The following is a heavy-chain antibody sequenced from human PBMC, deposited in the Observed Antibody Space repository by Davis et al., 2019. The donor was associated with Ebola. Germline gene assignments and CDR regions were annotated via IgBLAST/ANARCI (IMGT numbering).Heavy chain of an antibody. CDR2: LYPADSET. D-gene: IGHD4-17*01. CDR1: GYSSTNYW. CDR3: ARHLSYGDYFDY. V-gene: IGHV5-51*01. J-gene: IGHJ4*02. Sequence: GGSLRPSCKPPGYSSTNYWIGWVRQMPGKGLEWMGILYPADSETRYSPSFQGQVTISADKSISTAYLQWSSLKASDSAMYYCARHLSYGDYFDYWGQGTLVSVSS.